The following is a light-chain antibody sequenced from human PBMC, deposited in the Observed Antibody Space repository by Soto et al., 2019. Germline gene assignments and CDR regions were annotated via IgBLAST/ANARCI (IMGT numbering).Light chain of an antibody. CDR1: RSNIGINY. Sequence: QSVLTQPPSASGTPGQRVTISCSGSRSNIGINYVYWYQQFPGTAPKLLIYTNNQRPSGVPDRFSGSKSDTSASLAISGLRSDDEADYYCAAWDDSLSGWVFGGGTKLIVL. CDR3: AAWDDSLSGWV. CDR2: TNN. V-gene: IGLV1-47*01. J-gene: IGLJ3*02.